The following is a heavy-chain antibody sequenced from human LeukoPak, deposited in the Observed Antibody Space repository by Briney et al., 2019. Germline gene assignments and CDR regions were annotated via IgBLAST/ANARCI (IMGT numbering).Heavy chain of an antibody. J-gene: IGHJ5*02. Sequence: PSETLSLTCTVPGGSISSGGYYWIWIRQHPGEGLEWIGNIYYSGSTYYNPSLKSRLTISVDTSKNQFSLKLSSVTAADAGVFLCARALGSIGYGLPDLWGQGTLVTVSS. CDR3: ARALGSIGYGLPDL. V-gene: IGHV4-31*03. D-gene: IGHD3-22*01. CDR1: GGSISSGGYY. CDR2: IYYSGST.